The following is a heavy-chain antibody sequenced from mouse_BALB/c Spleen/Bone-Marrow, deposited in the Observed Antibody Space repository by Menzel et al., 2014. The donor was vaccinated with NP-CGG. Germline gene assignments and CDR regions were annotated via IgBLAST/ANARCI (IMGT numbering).Heavy chain of an antibody. CDR3: ARTGTRYAMDY. V-gene: IGHV2-6*02. CDR1: GFSLXNYG. Sequence: VQLQQSGPGLVAPSQSLSITCTVSGFSLXNYGLHWVRQPPGKGLEWLVVIWSDGSTTYNSALKSRLSINKDNSKSQVFLKMNSLQTDDTAIYYCARTGTRYAMDYWGQGTSVTVSS. D-gene: IGHD4-1*01. J-gene: IGHJ4*01. CDR2: IWSDGST.